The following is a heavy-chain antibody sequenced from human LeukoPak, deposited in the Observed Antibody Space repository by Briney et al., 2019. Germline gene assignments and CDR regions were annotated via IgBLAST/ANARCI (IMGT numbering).Heavy chain of an antibody. CDR2: IIPIFGTA. CDR3: ARDALKGSSTSGHMDV. V-gene: IGHV1-69*13. D-gene: IGHD2-2*01. J-gene: IGHJ6*03. Sequence: ASVKVSCKASGGTFSSYAISWVRQAPGQGLEWMGGIIPIFGTANYAQKFQGRVTITADESTSTAYMELSSLRSEDTAVYYCARDALKGSSTSGHMDVWGKGTTVTVSS. CDR1: GGTFSSYA.